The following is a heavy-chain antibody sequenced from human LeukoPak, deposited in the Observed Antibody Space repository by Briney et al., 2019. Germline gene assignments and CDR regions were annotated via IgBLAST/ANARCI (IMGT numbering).Heavy chain of an antibody. CDR2: IKQDGSEK. V-gene: IGHV3-7*01. J-gene: IGHJ6*03. Sequence: GGSLRLSCAASGFTFSSYWMSWVRQAPGKGLEWVANIKQDGSEKYYVDSVKGRFTISRDNAKNSLYLQVNSLRAEDTAVYYCARLSGYDLYYYYYMDVWGKGTTVTVSS. CDR3: ARLSGYDLYYYYYMDV. CDR1: GFTFSSYW. D-gene: IGHD5-12*01.